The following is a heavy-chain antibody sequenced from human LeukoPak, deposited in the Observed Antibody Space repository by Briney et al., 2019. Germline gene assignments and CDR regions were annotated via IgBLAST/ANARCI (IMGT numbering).Heavy chain of an antibody. J-gene: IGHJ4*02. D-gene: IGHD1-1*01. V-gene: IGHV3-21*04. CDR2: ISDNSNYI. CDR3: ARDWSGTTNY. CDR1: GFTLNTYS. Sequence: GGSLRLSCAASGFTLNTYSMNWVRQAPGKGLEWVSSISDNSNYIYYSDSVEGRFTISRDNSKNTLYLQMNSLRAEDTAVYYCARDWSGTTNYWGQGTLVTVSS.